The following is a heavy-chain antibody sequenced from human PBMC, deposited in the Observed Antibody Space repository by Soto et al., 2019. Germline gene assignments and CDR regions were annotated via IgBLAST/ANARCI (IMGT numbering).Heavy chain of an antibody. CDR2: RNPNSGNT. Sequence: QVQLVQSGAEVKKPGASVKVSCKASGYTFTSYDINWVRQATGQGLEWMGWRNPNSGNTGYARKFQGRVTMTRNTSISTAYMEVSSLRSEDTAVYYCAWGGSYLWYYYGMDVWGQGTTVTVSS. V-gene: IGHV1-8*01. J-gene: IGHJ6*02. CDR3: AWGGSYLWYYYGMDV. CDR1: GYTFTSYD. D-gene: IGHD1-26*01.